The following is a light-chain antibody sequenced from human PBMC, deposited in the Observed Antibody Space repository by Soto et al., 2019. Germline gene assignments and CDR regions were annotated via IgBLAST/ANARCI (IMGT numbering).Light chain of an antibody. J-gene: IGKJ5*01. CDR1: QTVSSS. CDR2: EAS. Sequence: EIVLTQSPATLSLSPGERATLSCRASQTVSSSLAWYQQKPGQAPRLLIYEASNRATGIPDRFSGSGSGADFTLTISSLEPEDFAVYYCQQRSSWPITFGQGTRLEIK. CDR3: QQRSSWPIT. V-gene: IGKV3-11*01.